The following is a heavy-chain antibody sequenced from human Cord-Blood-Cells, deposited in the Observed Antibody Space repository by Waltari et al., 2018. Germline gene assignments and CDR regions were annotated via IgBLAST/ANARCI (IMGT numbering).Heavy chain of an antibody. V-gene: IGHV1-2*02. CDR2: SNPKSGGT. J-gene: IGHJ2*01. CDR1: GYTFTGYY. CDR3: ARGGSLGIINSLSWYFDL. Sequence: QVQLVQSGAEVKKPGASVKVSCKASGYTFTGYYMHWMRQAPGQGLEWMGWSNPKSGGTNYAQKFQGRVTMTRDTSIITAYRELSRLRSDDTAVYYCARGGSLGIINSLSWYFDLWGRGTLVTVSS. D-gene: IGHD3-16*01.